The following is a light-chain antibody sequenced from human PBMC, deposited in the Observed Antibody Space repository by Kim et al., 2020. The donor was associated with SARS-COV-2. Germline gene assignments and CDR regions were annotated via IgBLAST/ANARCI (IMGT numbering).Light chain of an antibody. CDR3: QQRRNWPRT. CDR2: DAS. Sequence: LSQGERATLSCRASQSVSSYLAWYQQKPGQAPRLLIYDASKRATGIPARFSGSGSGTDFTLSISSLEPEDFAVYYCQQRRNWPRTFGQGTKVDIK. J-gene: IGKJ1*01. CDR1: QSVSSY. V-gene: IGKV3-11*01.